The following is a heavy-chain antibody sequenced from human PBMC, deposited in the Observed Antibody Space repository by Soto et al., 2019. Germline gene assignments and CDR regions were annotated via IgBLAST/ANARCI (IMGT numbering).Heavy chain of an antibody. CDR3: AKNRGSGRPYYYAMDV. Sequence: GGSLRLSCGTSGFTFSNYAMTWVRQPPGKGLEWVSVISDSGGATYYADSVEGRFTISRDNSKSTLYLQINGLRAEDTAVYYCAKNRGSGRPYYYAMDVWGQGTTVTVSS. J-gene: IGHJ6*02. CDR1: GFTFSNYA. V-gene: IGHV3-23*01. CDR2: ISDSGGAT. D-gene: IGHD3-10*01.